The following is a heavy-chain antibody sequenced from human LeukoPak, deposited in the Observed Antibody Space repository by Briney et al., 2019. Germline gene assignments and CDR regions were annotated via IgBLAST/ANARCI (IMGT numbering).Heavy chain of an antibody. CDR2: IYPGDPDT. D-gene: IGHD6-19*01. J-gene: IGHJ4*02. V-gene: IGHV5-51*01. CDR3: ARHSAVAGTGKLFDY. Sequence: GESLKISCNGSGYSFTSYWIGWVRQMPGKGLEWMGFIYPGDPDTRYSPSFQGKVTISADKSISTAYLQWSSLKASDTAMYYCARHSAVAGTGKLFDYWGQGTLVTVSA. CDR1: GYSFTSYW.